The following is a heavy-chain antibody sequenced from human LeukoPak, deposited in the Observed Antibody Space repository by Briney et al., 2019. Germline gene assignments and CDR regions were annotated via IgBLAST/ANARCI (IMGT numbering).Heavy chain of an antibody. D-gene: IGHD7-27*01. CDR3: TRAWAPDY. CDR1: GFTFGDYA. Sequence: GGSLRLSCTAYGFTFGDYAMSWVRQAPGKGLEWVGFIRSKGYGGTTEYAASVKDRFTISRDDSKSIAYLQMNSLKTEDTAVYYCTRAWAPDYWGQGTLVTVSS. V-gene: IGHV3-49*04. CDR2: IRSKGYGGTT. J-gene: IGHJ4*02.